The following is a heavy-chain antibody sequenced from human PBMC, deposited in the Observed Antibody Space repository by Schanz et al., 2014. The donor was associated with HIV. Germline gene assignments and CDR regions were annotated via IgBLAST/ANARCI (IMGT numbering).Heavy chain of an antibody. D-gene: IGHD2-15*01. CDR3: ARGRFCSGGSCYHDY. Sequence: QVQLVQSGAEVKKPGSSVKISCKASGYTFTRYDINWVRQATGQGLEWMGWMNPNSGNTGYAQKFQGRVTMTRNTSINTAYMELSSLRSEDTAVYYCARGRFCSGGSCYHDYWGQGTLVTVSS. CDR2: MNPNSGNT. CDR1: GYTFTRYD. J-gene: IGHJ4*02. V-gene: IGHV1-8*01.